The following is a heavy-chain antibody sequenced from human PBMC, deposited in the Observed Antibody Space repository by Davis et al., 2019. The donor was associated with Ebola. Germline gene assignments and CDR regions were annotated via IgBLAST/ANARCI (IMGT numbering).Heavy chain of an antibody. CDR2: IYPGDSDT. CDR1: GYNFSRYW. D-gene: IGHD6-6*01. Sequence: GESLKISCKGSGYNFSRYWIGWVRQMPGKGLEWMGIIYPGDSDTRYSPSFQGQVTISADRSISTAYLQWSSLKASDTAIYYCARATSSDYWGQGTLVTVSS. CDR3: ARATSSDY. V-gene: IGHV5-51*01. J-gene: IGHJ4*02.